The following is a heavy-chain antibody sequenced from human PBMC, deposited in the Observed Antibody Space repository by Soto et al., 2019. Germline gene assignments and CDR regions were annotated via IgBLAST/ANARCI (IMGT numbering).Heavy chain of an antibody. J-gene: IGHJ6*02. CDR2: IYNSGNT. D-gene: IGHD3-10*01. CDR3: AKFRDGFYYYYGMDV. CDR1: GGAVTTYH. V-gene: IGHV4-59*02. Sequence: QVQLQESGPGLVKPSETLSLTCTVSGGAVTTYHWTWIRQPPGKGLEWIGYIYNSGNTNYSPSLKSRVTMSIDTSKNQVSLKLNSVTAADSAMYYCAKFRDGFYYYYGMDVWGQGTSVTVS.